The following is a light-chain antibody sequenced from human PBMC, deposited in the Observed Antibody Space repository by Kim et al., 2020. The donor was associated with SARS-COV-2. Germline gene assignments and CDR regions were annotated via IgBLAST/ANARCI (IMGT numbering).Light chain of an antibody. CDR3: HQYDSFWT. V-gene: IGKV1-5*03. CDR1: QTVSNF. J-gene: IGKJ1*01. Sequence: DIQMTQSPSTLSASVGDRITITCRASQTVSNFLAWYQQKPGKAPKVLIYKASSLESGVPSRFSGSGSGTEFTLTVSSLQPDDFATYYCHQYDSFWTFGQGTKVDIK. CDR2: KAS.